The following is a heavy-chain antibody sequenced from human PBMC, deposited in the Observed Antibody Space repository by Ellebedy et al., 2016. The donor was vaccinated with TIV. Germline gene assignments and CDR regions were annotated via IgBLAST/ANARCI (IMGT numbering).Heavy chain of an antibody. CDR1: GFTFSSYS. J-gene: IGHJ4*02. V-gene: IGHV3-48*04. CDR3: ARVHGDYRIDY. CDR2: ISSSSSTI. D-gene: IGHD4-17*01. Sequence: GGSLRLSCAASGFTFSSYSMNWVRQAPGKGLEWVSYISSSSSTIYYADSVKGRFTISRDNAKNSLYLHMSSLRVEDTAVYYCARVHGDYRIDYWGPGTLVTVSS.